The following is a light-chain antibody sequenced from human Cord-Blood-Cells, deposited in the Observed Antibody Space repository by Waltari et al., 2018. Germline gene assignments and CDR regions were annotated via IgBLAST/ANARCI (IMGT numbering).Light chain of an antibody. Sequence: IQLPQPPSSLSASVGGRCTITCRESQSISSYLNWYQQKPGKAPKLLIYAASSLQSGVPSRFSGSGSGTDFTLTISSLQPEDFATYYCQQSYSTPRTFGQGTKLEIK. J-gene: IGKJ2*01. CDR2: AAS. V-gene: IGKV1-39*01. CDR3: QQSYSTPRT. CDR1: QSISSY.